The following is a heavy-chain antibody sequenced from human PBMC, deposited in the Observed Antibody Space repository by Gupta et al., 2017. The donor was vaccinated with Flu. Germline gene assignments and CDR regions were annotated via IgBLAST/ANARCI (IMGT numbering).Heavy chain of an antibody. V-gene: IGHV1-18*01. Sequence: SGYIFNHYGISWVRQAPGQGLEWMGLISTDNGNTNYTEKLRGRVTMTTDTSTSTAYMELRGLGSDDTAVYYCARIQTGPTDYYYYMDVWG. CDR2: ISTDNGNT. CDR3: ARIQTGPTDYYYYMDV. J-gene: IGHJ6*03. CDR1: GYIFNHYG. D-gene: IGHD1-7*01.